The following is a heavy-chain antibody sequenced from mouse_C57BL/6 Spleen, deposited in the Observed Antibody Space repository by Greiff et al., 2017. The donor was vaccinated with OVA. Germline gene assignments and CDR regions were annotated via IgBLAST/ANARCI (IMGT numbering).Heavy chain of an antibody. CDR3: AASYYSNPAWFAY. CDR2: ISYSGST. D-gene: IGHD2-5*01. Sequence: EVQLQESGPGMVKPSQSLSLTCTVTGYSITSGYDWHWIRHFPGNKLEWMGYISYSGSTNYNPSLKSRISITHDTSKNHFFLKLNSVTTEDTATYYCAASYYSNPAWFAYWGQGTLVTVSA. J-gene: IGHJ3*01. V-gene: IGHV3-1*01. CDR1: GYSITSGYD.